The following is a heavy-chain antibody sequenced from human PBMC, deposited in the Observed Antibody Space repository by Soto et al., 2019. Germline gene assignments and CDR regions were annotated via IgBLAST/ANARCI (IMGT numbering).Heavy chain of an antibody. CDR2: IYYSGST. J-gene: IGHJ6*02. CDR1: GGSISSDGNY. V-gene: IGHV4-31*03. CDR3: ARARMVRGIIYYYGMDV. D-gene: IGHD3-10*01. Sequence: QVQLQESGPGLVKSSQTLSLTCTVSGGSISSDGNYWSWIRQHPGKGLEWIGYIYYSGSTYYNPSLKSRVTRSVDTSKNQCSLKLNSVTAADTAVYYCARARMVRGIIYYYGMDVWGQGTTVTVSS.